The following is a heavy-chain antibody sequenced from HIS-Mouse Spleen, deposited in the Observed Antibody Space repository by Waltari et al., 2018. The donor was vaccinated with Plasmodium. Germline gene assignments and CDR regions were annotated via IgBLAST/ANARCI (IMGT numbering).Heavy chain of an antibody. CDR1: GGSISSSSYY. Sequence: QLQLQESGPGLVKPSETRSLTCTVSGGSISSSSYYWGGIRQPPGKGLEWIGSIYYSGSTYYNPSLKSRVTISVDTSKNQFSLKLSSVTAADTAVYYCARRGGSYYYFDYWGQGTLVTVSS. V-gene: IGHV4-39*01. CDR2: IYYSGST. CDR3: ARRGGSYYYFDY. J-gene: IGHJ4*02. D-gene: IGHD1-26*01.